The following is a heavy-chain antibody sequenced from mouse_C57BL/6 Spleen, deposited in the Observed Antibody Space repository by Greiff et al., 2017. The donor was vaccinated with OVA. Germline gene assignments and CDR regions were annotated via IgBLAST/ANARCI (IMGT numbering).Heavy chain of an antibody. CDR1: GYTFTDYN. J-gene: IGHJ1*03. D-gene: IGHD1-1*01. Sequence: VQLQQSGPELVKPGASVKIPCKASGYTFTDYNMDWVKQSHGKSLEWIGDINPNNGGTIYNQKFKGKATLTVDKSSSTAYMELRSLTSEDTAVYYCARSFYYYGSSHWYFDVWGTGTTVTVSS. V-gene: IGHV1-18*01. CDR2: INPNNGGT. CDR3: ARSFYYYGSSHWYFDV.